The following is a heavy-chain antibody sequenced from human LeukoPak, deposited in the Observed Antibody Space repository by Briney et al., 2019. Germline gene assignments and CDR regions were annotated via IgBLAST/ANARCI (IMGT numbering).Heavy chain of an antibody. CDR2: VYYSGST. CDR3: ARSLGIAASRLDY. V-gene: IGHV4-59*11. Sequence: SETLSLTCTVSGGSINSQYWTWIRQPPGKGLDWIAFVYYSGSTSYNPSLKSRVTMSVDTSKNQSSLKLSSVTAADTAVYYCARSLGIAASRLDYWGQGTLVAVSS. CDR1: GGSINSQY. D-gene: IGHD2-15*01. J-gene: IGHJ4*02.